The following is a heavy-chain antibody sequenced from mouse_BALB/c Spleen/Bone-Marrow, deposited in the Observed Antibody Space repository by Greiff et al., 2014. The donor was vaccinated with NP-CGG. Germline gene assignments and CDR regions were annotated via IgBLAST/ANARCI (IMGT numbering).Heavy chain of an antibody. Sequence: EVQRVESGGGLVQPKGSLKLSCAASGFTFNIYAMNWVRQAPRKGLEWVARISSKSTNYTTCYADSVKDRFTISSDDSQSMLYLQRNSLKTEDTAIYYCVRPDYDYPMDYWGQGTSVTVSS. CDR2: ISSKSTNYTT. J-gene: IGHJ4*01. CDR1: GFTFNIYA. V-gene: IGHV10-1*01. D-gene: IGHD2-4*01. CDR3: VRPDYDYPMDY.